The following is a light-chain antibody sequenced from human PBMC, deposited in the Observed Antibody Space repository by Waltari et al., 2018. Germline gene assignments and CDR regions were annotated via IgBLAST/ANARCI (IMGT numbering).Light chain of an antibody. CDR3: QQYGNSPRT. CDR1: QSLLHSDGKTY. J-gene: IGKJ2*02. Sequence: DIVLTQTPLSLSVTPGQPATISSTSSQSLLHSDGKTYLYWYLQKAGQSPHLLIYELSSRFPGVPDRFSGSGFGTDFNLTISRLEPEDFAVYYCQQYGNSPRTFGQGTRLEIK. CDR2: ELS. V-gene: IGKV2-29*01.